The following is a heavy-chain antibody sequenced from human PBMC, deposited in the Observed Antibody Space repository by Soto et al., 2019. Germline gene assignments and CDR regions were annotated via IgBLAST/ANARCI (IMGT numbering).Heavy chain of an antibody. Sequence: SETLSLTCSVSGGSISSSTYYWGWIRHPPGKGLEWIGTIYYSGSTYYNPSLKSRVTISVDTSKNQFSLKLSSVTAADTAVYYCADAVVGATQGPFDNWGQGTLVTVSS. CDR1: GGSISSSTYY. V-gene: IGHV4-39*01. CDR2: IYYSGST. CDR3: ADAVVGATQGPFDN. D-gene: IGHD1-26*01. J-gene: IGHJ4*02.